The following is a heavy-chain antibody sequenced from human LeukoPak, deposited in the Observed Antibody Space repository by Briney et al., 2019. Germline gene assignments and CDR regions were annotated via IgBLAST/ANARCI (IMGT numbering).Heavy chain of an antibody. V-gene: IGHV3-33*01. Sequence: PGGSLRLSCAASGFTFSSYGMHWVRQAPGKGLEWVAVIWYDGSQKYYADSVKGRFTISRDNSKNTLWLQMNSLRVEDTAVYYCARGYQLKAYVWGSKPPIHWGQGTLVTVSS. CDR2: IWYDGSQK. CDR3: ARGYQLKAYVWGSKPPIH. J-gene: IGHJ4*02. CDR1: GFTFSSYG. D-gene: IGHD3-16*01.